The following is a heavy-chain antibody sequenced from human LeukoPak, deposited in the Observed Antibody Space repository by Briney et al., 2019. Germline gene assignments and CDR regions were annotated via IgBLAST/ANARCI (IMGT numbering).Heavy chain of an antibody. CDR1: GFSFSTYG. CDR2: ISYDGSNK. J-gene: IGHJ4*02. D-gene: IGHD3-22*01. CDR3: AKDTYYQDTTGSYCLDY. V-gene: IGHV3-30*18. Sequence: PGTSLRLSCAASGFSFSTYGMHWVRQAPSKGLEWVAVISYDGSNKNYGDSVKGRFTISRDNSKNTVYLQMNGLRVEDTAVYYCAKDTYYQDTTGSYCLDYWGQGTPVTVSS.